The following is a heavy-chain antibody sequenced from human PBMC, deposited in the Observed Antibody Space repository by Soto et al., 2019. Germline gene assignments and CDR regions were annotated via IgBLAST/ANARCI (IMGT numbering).Heavy chain of an antibody. J-gene: IGHJ6*03. V-gene: IGHV4-31*03. CDR3: ARGGDYYYYYMDV. D-gene: IGHD1-26*01. Sequence: SETLSLTCTVSGGSISSGGYYWSWIRQHPGKGLEWIGYIYYSGSTYYNPSLKSRVTISVDTSKNQFSLKLSSVTAADTAVYYCARGGDYYYYYMDVWGKGTTVTVSS. CDR1: GGSISSGGYY. CDR2: IYYSGST.